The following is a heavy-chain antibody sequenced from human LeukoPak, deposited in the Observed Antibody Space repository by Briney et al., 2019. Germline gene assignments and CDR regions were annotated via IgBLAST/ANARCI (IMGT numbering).Heavy chain of an antibody. CDR3: ARDEDTGIVGARFWYFDY. CDR1: GGTFSSYA. V-gene: IGHV1-69*13. Sequence: AAVKVSCKASGGTFSSYAISWVRQAPGQGLEWMGGIISIFGTANYAQKFQGRVTITADESTSTAYMELSSLRSEDTAVYYCARDEDTGIVGARFWYFDYWGQGTLVTVSS. CDR2: IISIFGTA. J-gene: IGHJ4*02. D-gene: IGHD1-26*01.